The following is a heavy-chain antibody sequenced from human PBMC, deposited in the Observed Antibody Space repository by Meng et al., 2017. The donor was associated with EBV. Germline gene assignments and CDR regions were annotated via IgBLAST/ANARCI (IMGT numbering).Heavy chain of an antibody. J-gene: IGHJ4*02. V-gene: IGHV1-69*01. CDR1: ACAFRSDA. CDR2: IIPISGAP. Sequence: HGQVEQSEDEVKWPGSLVKSVCKTSACAFRSDAVSWVRQGPGQGLEWLGGIIPISGAPHYAQKFQDRVTITADEYTRTHYMELSSLRSDDTAMYYCASESGRGFTPDFWGQGTLVTVSS. CDR3: ASESGRGFTPDF. D-gene: IGHD3-10*01.